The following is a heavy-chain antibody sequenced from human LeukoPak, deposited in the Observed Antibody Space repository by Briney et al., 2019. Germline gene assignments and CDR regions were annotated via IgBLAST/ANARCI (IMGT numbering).Heavy chain of an antibody. Sequence: GGSLRLSCAASGFTFSSYGMHWVRQAPGKGLEWVAVIWYDGSNKYYADSVKGRFTISRDNSKNTLYLQMNSLRAEDTAVYYCARGLIAAAGTPNYFDYWGQGTLVTVSS. CDR3: ARGLIAAAGTPNYFDY. V-gene: IGHV3-33*08. J-gene: IGHJ4*02. CDR1: GFTFSSYG. CDR2: IWYDGSNK. D-gene: IGHD6-13*01.